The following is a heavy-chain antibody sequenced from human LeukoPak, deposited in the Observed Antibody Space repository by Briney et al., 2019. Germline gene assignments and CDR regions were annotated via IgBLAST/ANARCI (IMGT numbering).Heavy chain of an antibody. CDR1: GGSFSGYH. Sequence: SETLSLTCAVYGGSFSGYHWSWIPQPPGKGLEWIGEIHHSGSTNYNPSLKSRVTISVDTSKNQFSLKLSSVTAADTAVYYCARGRRYSRGAYYFDYWGRGTLVTVSS. J-gene: IGHJ4*02. D-gene: IGHD6-13*01. V-gene: IGHV4-34*01. CDR3: ARGRRYSRGAYYFDY. CDR2: IHHSGST.